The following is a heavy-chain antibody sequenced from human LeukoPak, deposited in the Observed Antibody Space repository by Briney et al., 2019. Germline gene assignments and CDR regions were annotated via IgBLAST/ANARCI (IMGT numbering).Heavy chain of an antibody. Sequence: LTGGSLRLSCAASGFTFSDFEMNWVRQAPGKGLEWISYIDFSGNIINYADSVQGRFSISRDNAKNSVYLQMNSLRAEDTAVYYCARCGYSGSYGVYYYYYYMDVWGKGTTVTVSS. V-gene: IGHV3-48*03. CDR1: GFTFSDFE. CDR3: ARCGYSGSYGVYYYYYYMDV. J-gene: IGHJ6*03. CDR2: IDFSGNII. D-gene: IGHD1-26*01.